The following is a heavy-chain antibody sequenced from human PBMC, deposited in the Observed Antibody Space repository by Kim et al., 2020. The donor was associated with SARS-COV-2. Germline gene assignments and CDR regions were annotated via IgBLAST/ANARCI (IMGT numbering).Heavy chain of an antibody. J-gene: IGHJ4*02. D-gene: IGHD2-8*01. V-gene: IGHV6-1*01. Sequence: WYNDDSVSVKSRISINADTSKNQFSLQLNSVTPEDTAVYYCAREGRMVFDYWGQGTRVTVSS. CDR3: AREGRMVFDY. CDR2: WYN.